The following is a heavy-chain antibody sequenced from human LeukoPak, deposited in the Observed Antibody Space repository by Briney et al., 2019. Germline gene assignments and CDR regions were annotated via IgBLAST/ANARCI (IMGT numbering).Heavy chain of an antibody. J-gene: IGHJ5*02. D-gene: IGHD4-23*01. V-gene: IGHV4-39*07. Sequence: SETLXLTCTVSGDSISSSSYDWGWIRQPPGKGLEWIGSIYDSGSTYYNASLKSRLTISIEKAKNKCSLKLSYVTAAGTAVYYCARDRVTPGFDPWGQGTLVTVSS. CDR1: GDSISSSSYD. CDR3: ARDRVTPGFDP. CDR2: IYDSGST.